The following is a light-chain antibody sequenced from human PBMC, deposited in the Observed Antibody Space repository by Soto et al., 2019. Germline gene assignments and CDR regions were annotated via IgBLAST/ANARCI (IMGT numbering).Light chain of an antibody. CDR2: EVS. Sequence: DVVMTQTPLSLSVAPGQPASISCKSSQSLLHITGETFLFWYLQKPGQSPQLLIYEVSTRVSGVPDRCSGSGSGTDFTLEISRVETDDVGIYYCMQSTQLPPTFGQGTRLEIK. CDR3: MQSTQLPPT. CDR1: QSLLHITGETF. V-gene: IGKV2D-29*02. J-gene: IGKJ5*01.